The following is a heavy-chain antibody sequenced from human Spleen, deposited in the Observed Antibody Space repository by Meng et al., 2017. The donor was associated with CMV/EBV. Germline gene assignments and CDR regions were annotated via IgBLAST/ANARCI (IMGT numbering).Heavy chain of an antibody. CDR3: AREKPGGFDP. CDR2: ISYDGSNK. V-gene: IGHV3-30*04. D-gene: IGHD1-14*01. Sequence: LSCAASGFTFSSYAMHWVRQATGKGLEWVAVISYDGSNKYYADSVKGRFTISRDNSKNTLYLQMNSLRAEDTAVYYCAREKPGGFDPWGQGTLVTVSS. CDR1: GFTFSSYA. J-gene: IGHJ5*02.